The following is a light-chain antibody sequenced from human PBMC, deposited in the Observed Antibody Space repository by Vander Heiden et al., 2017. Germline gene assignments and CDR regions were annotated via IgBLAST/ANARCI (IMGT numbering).Light chain of an antibody. Sequence: EIVFTQSPGTLALSPGERATLSCRTSQSLTSLSWYQQKPGQAPRLLIYGAASRATGIPDRFSGSGSGTDFTLTIRRLEHEDFAVYYCQQYGTSPGTFGQGTKVEIK. V-gene: IGKV3-20*01. CDR3: QQYGTSPGT. CDR1: QSLTS. J-gene: IGKJ1*01. CDR2: GAA.